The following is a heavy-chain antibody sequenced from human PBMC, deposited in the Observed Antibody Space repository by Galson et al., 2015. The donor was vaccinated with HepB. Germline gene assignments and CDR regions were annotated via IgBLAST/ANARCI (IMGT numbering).Heavy chain of an antibody. J-gene: IGHJ4*02. CDR1: GFTFDYYG. V-gene: IGHV1-18*04. CDR2: ISAHTGKK. D-gene: IGHD3-10*01. Sequence: SVKVSCKASGFTFDYYGVSWVRRAPGQGLEWMGWISAHTGKKDYAEKFQGRVSMTTDTSTDTAYMELRSLRSDDTAIYYCARGLPPDFYASGSYYGTFDYWGQGTLVTVSS. CDR3: ARGLPPDFYASGSYYGTFDY.